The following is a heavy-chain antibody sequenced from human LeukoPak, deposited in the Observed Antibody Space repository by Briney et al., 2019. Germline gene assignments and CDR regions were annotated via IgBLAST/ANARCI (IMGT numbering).Heavy chain of an antibody. CDR3: ARDDRYSSGDYPAPDY. V-gene: IGHV3-7*05. D-gene: IGHD3-22*01. CDR2: IKEDGRAT. CDR1: GFTFSNHW. Sequence: PGGSLRLSCAASGFTFSNHWMSWVRQAPGKGLEWVATIKEDGRATYYLDSVKGRFTISRDNAKSSLFLQMNSLRAEDTAVYYCARDDRYSSGDYPAPDYWGQGTLVTVSS. J-gene: IGHJ4*02.